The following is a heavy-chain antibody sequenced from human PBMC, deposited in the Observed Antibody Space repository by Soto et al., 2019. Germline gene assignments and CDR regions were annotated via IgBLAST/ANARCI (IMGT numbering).Heavy chain of an antibody. V-gene: IGHV3-23*01. CDR3: AKDRSAYYLVPPFDP. CDR1: GFTFSSYA. CDR2: ISGSGGST. D-gene: IGHD3-10*01. Sequence: EVQLLESGGGLVQPGGSLRLSCAASGFTFSSYAMSWVRQAPGKGLEWVSAISGSGGSTYYADSVKGRFTISRDNSKNTRYLQMNSLRAEDTAVYYCAKDRSAYYLVPPFDPWGQGTLVTVSS. J-gene: IGHJ5*02.